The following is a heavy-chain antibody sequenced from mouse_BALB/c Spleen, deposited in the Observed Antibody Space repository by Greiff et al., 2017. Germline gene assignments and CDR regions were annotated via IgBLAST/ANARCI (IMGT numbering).Heavy chain of an antibody. D-gene: IGHD1-1*01. J-gene: IGHJ4*01. CDR2: ISNGGGST. CDR1: GFTFSSYT. V-gene: IGHV5-12-2*01. CDR3: ARRPDYYGSSSFTDAMDY. Sequence: EVQVVESGGGLVQPGGSLKLSCAASGFTFSSYTMSWVRQTPEKRLEWVAYISNGGGSTYYPDTVKGRFTISRDNAKNTLYLQMSSLKSEDTAMYYCARRPDYYGSSSFTDAMDYWGQGTSVTVSS.